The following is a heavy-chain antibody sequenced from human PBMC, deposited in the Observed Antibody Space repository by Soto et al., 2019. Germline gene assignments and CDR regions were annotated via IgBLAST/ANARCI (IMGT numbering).Heavy chain of an antibody. CDR3: AHYVSTSPAGWFDP. CDR1: GLSLSTSGEA. V-gene: IGHV2-5*02. CDR2: IYWDDDK. D-gene: IGHD3-10*02. Sequence: QITLKESGPTLVKPTQTLTLTCTFSGLSLSTSGEAVGWIRKPPGKALEWLALIYWDDDKRYNPTLKTRLTITKYKSKTQVVLTLNNMDPVDSATYYCAHYVSTSPAGWFDPWGQGILVTVSS. J-gene: IGHJ5*02.